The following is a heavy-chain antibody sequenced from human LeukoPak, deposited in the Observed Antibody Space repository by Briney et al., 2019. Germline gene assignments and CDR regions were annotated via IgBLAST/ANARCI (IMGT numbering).Heavy chain of an antibody. J-gene: IGHJ4*02. V-gene: IGHV3-23*01. Sequence: PGGSLRLSCAASGFTFSSYAMSWVRQAPGKGLEWVSAISGSGGSTYYADSVKGRFTISRDNSKNTLYLEMHSLRAEDTAVYYCAKDHDYYDTSGFPFWGQGTLVTVSS. CDR3: AKDHDYYDTSGFPF. D-gene: IGHD3-22*01. CDR2: ISGSGGST. CDR1: GFTFSSYA.